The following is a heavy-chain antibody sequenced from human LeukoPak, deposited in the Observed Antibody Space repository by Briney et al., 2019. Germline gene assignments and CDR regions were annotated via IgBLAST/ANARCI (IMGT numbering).Heavy chain of an antibody. Sequence: VASVKVSCKASGYTFTGYYMHWVRQAPGQGLEWMGRINPNSGGTNYAQKFQGRVTMTRDTSISTAYMELSSLTSDDTAVYFCARDSRVSADYWGQGTLVTVSS. CDR1: GYTFTGYY. D-gene: IGHD2-8*01. CDR3: ARDSRVSADY. CDR2: INPNSGGT. J-gene: IGHJ4*02. V-gene: IGHV1-2*06.